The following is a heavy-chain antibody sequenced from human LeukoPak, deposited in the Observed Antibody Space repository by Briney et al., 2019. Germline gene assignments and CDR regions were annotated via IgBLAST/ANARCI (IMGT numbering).Heavy chain of an antibody. D-gene: IGHD6-13*01. CDR2: TYYSGGH. CDR1: GGSLSSYY. V-gene: IGHV4-59*01. Sequence: SETLSPTCTLAGGSLSSYYWSCIRHPPERGLEWNGYTYYSGGHTSHPSLKGRVPIPVDTSKTQFSRKLSSVTAADTAVYYCARNRVAEADYYYYYGMDVWGQGTTVTVSS. CDR3: ARNRVAEADYYYYYGMDV. J-gene: IGHJ6*02.